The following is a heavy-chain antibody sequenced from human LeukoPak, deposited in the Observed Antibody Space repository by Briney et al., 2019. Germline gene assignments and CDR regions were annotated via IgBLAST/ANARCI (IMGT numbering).Heavy chain of an antibody. CDR3: TRDGSSGWNYSTYYYYYRDV. Sequence: GGSLRLSCAASGFTLVDYGMSWVRQAPGRGLERVCGINRKGGNTGYAHSVKGRFTSSRDNSKNTRYLQMNSLRAEDTAVYYCTRDGSSGWNYSTYYYYYRDVWGKGTTLTLSS. CDR1: GFTLVDYG. D-gene: IGHD1-7*01. V-gene: IGHV3-20*04. CDR2: INRKGGNT. J-gene: IGHJ6*03.